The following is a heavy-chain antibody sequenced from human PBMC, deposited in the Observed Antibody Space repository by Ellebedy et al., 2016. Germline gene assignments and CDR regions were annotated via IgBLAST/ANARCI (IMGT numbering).Heavy chain of an antibody. CDR2: ISYDGSNK. Sequence: GESLKISXAASGFTFSSYGMHWVRQAPGKGLEWVAVISYDGSNKYYADSVKGRFTISRDNSKNTLYLQMNSLRAEDTAVYYCAKIVGATPCWGQGTLVTVSS. J-gene: IGHJ4*02. CDR3: AKIVGATPC. CDR1: GFTFSSYG. V-gene: IGHV3-30*18. D-gene: IGHD1-26*01.